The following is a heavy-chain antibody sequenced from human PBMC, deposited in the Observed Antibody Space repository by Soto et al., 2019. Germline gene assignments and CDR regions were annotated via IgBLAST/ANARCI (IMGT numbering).Heavy chain of an antibody. CDR1: GFTFDDYA. CDR2: ISGSGGST. J-gene: IGHJ4*02. Sequence: ESGGGLVQPGRSLRLSCAASGFTFDDYAMHWVRQAPGKGLEWVSGISGSGGSTYYADSVKGRFTISRDNSKNTLYLQMNSLRAEDTAVYYCAKSSAYYYDSSGHGDYWGQGTLVTVSS. CDR3: AKSSAYYYDSSGHGDY. V-gene: IGHV3-23*01. D-gene: IGHD3-22*01.